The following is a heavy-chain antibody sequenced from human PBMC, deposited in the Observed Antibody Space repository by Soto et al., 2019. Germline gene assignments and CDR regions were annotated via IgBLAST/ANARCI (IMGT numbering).Heavy chain of an antibody. D-gene: IGHD4-17*01. Sequence: ASVKVSCKASGYTFRSYGVQWVRQAPGQSLEWVGWSNGGNGFTKYSQELQDRVTITRDTAASTIYMELRGLTSDDTAVYYCARLSYSDALDVWGQGTTVTSP. CDR1: GYTFRSYG. CDR3: ARLSYSDALDV. CDR2: SNGGNGFT. J-gene: IGHJ6*02. V-gene: IGHV1-3*02.